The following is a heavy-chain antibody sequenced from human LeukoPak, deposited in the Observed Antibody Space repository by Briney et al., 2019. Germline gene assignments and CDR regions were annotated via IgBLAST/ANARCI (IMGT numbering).Heavy chain of an antibody. CDR1: GGSVTSTNW. V-gene: IGHV4-4*02. D-gene: IGHD3-3*01. Sequence: ASEALSLTCDVSGGSVTSTNWWTRVRQPPGKGLEWIGEVHLDGRTNYSPSLKSRLIMSVDLPENHISLKLTSVTAADTAVYYCAREGGFYRPLDYSGQGTLVTVSS. CDR3: AREGGFYRPLDY. CDR2: VHLDGRT. J-gene: IGHJ4*02.